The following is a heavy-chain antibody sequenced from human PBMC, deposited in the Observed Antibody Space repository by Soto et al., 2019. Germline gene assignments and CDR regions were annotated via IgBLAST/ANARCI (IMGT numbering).Heavy chain of an antibody. Sequence: ASVKVSCKASGYTFTSYAMRWVRQAPGQRLEWMGWINAGNGNTKYSQKFQGRVTITRDTSASTAYMELSSLRSEDTAVYYCARDGPDDSYGFIGARYYYYGMDVWGQGTTVTVYS. CDR2: INAGNGNT. V-gene: IGHV1-3*01. J-gene: IGHJ6*02. CDR1: GYTFTSYA. D-gene: IGHD5-18*01. CDR3: ARDGPDDSYGFIGARYYYYGMDV.